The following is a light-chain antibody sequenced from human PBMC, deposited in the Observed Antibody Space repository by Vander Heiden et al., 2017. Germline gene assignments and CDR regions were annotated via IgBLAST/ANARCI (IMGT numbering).Light chain of an antibody. CDR1: QSISSY. CDR2: AAS. J-gene: IGKJ2*01. Sequence: DIQMTQSPSSLSASVGDRVTITCRASQSISSYLNWYQQKPGKAPKFLIYAASSLQSGVPSRFSGGGSGTDFTLTISSLQPEDFATYYCQQSYSTPYTFGQGTKLEIK. V-gene: IGKV1-39*01. CDR3: QQSYSTPYT.